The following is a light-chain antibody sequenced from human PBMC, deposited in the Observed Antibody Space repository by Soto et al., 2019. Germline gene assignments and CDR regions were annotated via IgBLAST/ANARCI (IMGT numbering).Light chain of an antibody. J-gene: IGKJ1*01. CDR3: QQYGSSSWT. CDR2: GAS. Sequence: EIVLTQSPGTLSLSPGERATLSCRASQSVSTSYLAWYQQKPGQAPRLLIYGASSMATGIPDRFSGSGSGTDFTLTINRLEPEDFAVYYCQQYGSSSWTFGQGTKVEIK. V-gene: IGKV3-20*01. CDR1: QSVSTSY.